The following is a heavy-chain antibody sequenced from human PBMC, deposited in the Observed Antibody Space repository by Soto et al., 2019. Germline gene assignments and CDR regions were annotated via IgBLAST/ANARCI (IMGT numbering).Heavy chain of an antibody. D-gene: IGHD1-26*01. Sequence: QVQLVQSGAEVTKPGASVKVSCTASGYTFTSYGVAWVRQAPGQGLEWMGWINIYNGNTNYAQKLPGRVTMTADTSTSTDYIEPRSLRSDDTAVYYCARAPLSRKVDPVFDYWGQGTLVTVSS. J-gene: IGHJ4*01. CDR2: INIYNGNT. V-gene: IGHV1-18*01. CDR1: GYTFTSYG. CDR3: ARAPLSRKVDPVFDY.